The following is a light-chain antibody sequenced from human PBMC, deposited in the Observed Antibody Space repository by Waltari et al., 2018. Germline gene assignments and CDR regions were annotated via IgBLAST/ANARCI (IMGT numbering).Light chain of an antibody. CDR3: QQYDKWLRYS. J-gene: IGKJ2*01. CDR2: GAS. Sequence: IVMTQSPATLSVSPGARATLSCRASQSISTNLAWFPEKPGQAPRLLIYGASARATGVPARFSGSGSGTYFTLVISSLQSEDFAVYYCQQYDKWLRYSFGQGTKLEIK. V-gene: IGKV3-15*01. CDR1: QSISTN.